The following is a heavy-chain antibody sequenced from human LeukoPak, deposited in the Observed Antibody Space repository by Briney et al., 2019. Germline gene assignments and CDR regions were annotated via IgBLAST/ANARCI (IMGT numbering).Heavy chain of an antibody. J-gene: IGHJ5*02. V-gene: IGHV4-4*02. Sequence: PSETLSLTCAVSGGSINSENWWTWVRQPPGQGLEWIGEVYHSGSTNYNPSLKSRVTISVDKSKNHFSLKMSSVTAADTAVYYCARGLNYDLNPWGQGTLVTVSS. CDR3: ARGLNYDLNP. D-gene: IGHD3-3*01. CDR2: VYHSGST. CDR1: GGSINSENW.